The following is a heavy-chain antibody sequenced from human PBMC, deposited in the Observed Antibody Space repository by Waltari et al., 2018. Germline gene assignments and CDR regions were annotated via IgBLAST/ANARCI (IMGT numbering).Heavy chain of an antibody. V-gene: IGHV3-21*01. Sequence: EVQLVESGGGLVKPGGSLRLSCAASGFIFNTFAMNWVRQAPGKGLEWVSSISGRSTYIYDADSVKGRFTISRDNARSSLFLQMNSLRAEDTAVYYCARDEGGQYQGDFDYWGQGTLVSVSS. CDR1: GFIFNTFA. J-gene: IGHJ4*02. CDR3: ARDEGGQYQGDFDY. D-gene: IGHD3-16*01. CDR2: ISGRSTYI.